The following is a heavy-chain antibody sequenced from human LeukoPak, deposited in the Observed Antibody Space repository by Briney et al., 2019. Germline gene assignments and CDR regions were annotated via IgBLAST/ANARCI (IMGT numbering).Heavy chain of an antibody. D-gene: IGHD2-15*01. Sequence: SETLSLTCTVSGGSISSYYWSWIRQPPGKGLEWIRYIYYSGHTNYNPSLKSRVTISVDTSKNQCSLKLSSVTAADTAVYYCARGDCSGGSCSPLPLDYWGQGTLVTVSS. J-gene: IGHJ4*02. CDR2: IYYSGHT. CDR1: GGSISSYY. CDR3: ARGDCSGGSCSPLPLDY. V-gene: IGHV4-59*01.